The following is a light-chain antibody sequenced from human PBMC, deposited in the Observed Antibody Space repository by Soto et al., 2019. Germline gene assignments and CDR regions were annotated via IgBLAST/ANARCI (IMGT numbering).Light chain of an antibody. CDR2: ATS. CDR3: QKYNTARWT. Sequence: DIQMTQSPSTLSASVGDRVTITCRASQAISSYLAWYQQKPGKVPKLLIYATSTLQSGVPSRFSGSGSGTDFTLTISSLQPEDVATYYCQKYNTARWTFGQGTKVDIK. V-gene: IGKV1-27*01. CDR1: QAISSY. J-gene: IGKJ1*01.